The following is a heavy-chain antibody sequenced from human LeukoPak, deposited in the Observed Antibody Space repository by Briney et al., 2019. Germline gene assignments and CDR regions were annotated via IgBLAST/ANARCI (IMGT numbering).Heavy chain of an antibody. V-gene: IGHV3-7*01. CDR1: GFNFRNYW. CDR2: IKQDGSEK. D-gene: IGHD5-18*01. Sequence: GGSLRLSCAASGFNFRNYWMTWVRQAPGKGLEWVAKIKQDGSEKDYVDSVKGRFTISRDNARNSLYLQMNSLRAEDTAVYYCAREEYSPGHYSFDYWGQGTLVTVSS. J-gene: IGHJ4*02. CDR3: AREEYSPGHYSFDY.